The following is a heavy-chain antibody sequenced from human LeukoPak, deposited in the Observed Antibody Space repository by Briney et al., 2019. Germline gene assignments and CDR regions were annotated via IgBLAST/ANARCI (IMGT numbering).Heavy chain of an antibody. D-gene: IGHD2-15*01. CDR1: GFTFSSYA. CDR2: ISGSGGNT. Sequence: PGGSLRLSCAASGFTFSSYAMSWVRQAPGKGLEWVSAISGSGGNTYYADSVKGRFTISRDSSENTLYLQMNSLRAEDTAVYYCAKDIEDHTQIYYYGMDVWGQGTTVTVSS. V-gene: IGHV3-23*01. CDR3: AKDIEDHTQIYYYGMDV. J-gene: IGHJ6*02.